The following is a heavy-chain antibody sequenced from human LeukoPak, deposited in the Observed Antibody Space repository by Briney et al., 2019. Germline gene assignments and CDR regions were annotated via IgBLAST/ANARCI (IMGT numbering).Heavy chain of an antibody. CDR2: ISAYNGNT. CDR3: ARDQGFIVVVPAAVAENALGLDY. V-gene: IGHV1-18*01. Sequence: ASVKVSCKASGYTFTSYGISWVRQAPGQGLEWMGWISAYNGNTNYAQKLQGRVTMTTDTSTSTAYMELRSLRSDDTAVYYCARDQGFIVVVPAAVAENALGLDYWGQGTLVTVSS. J-gene: IGHJ4*02. D-gene: IGHD2-2*01. CDR1: GYTFTSYG.